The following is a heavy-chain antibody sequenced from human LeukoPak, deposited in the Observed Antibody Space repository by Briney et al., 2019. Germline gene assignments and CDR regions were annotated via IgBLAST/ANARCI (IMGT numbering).Heavy chain of an antibody. Sequence: PGGSLRLSCAASEFTFLSYWMTWVRQAPGQGLEWVSSISSSSTYIYYADSVKGRFTISRDNAKNSLFLQMNSLRAEDTAVYYCARVGIVVVVAYAFDIWGQGTMVTVSS. V-gene: IGHV3-21*01. CDR3: ARVGIVVVVAYAFDI. CDR1: EFTFLSYW. CDR2: ISSSSTYI. D-gene: IGHD2-15*01. J-gene: IGHJ3*02.